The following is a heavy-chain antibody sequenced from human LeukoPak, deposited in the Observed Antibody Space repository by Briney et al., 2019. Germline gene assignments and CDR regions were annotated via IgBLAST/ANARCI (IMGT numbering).Heavy chain of an antibody. CDR2: IRYDGSNK. V-gene: IGHV3-30*02. Sequence: GGSLRLSCAASGFTFSSYGMHWVRQAPGKGLEWVAFIRYDGSNKYYADSVKGRFTISRDNSKNTLYLQMNSLRAEDTAVYYCARGSTMVRGRKVLGLDYWGQGTLVTVSS. CDR1: GFTFSSYG. J-gene: IGHJ4*02. D-gene: IGHD3-10*01. CDR3: ARGSTMVRGRKVLGLDY.